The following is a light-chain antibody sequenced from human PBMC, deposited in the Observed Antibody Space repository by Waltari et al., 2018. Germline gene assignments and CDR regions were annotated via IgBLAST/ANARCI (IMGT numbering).Light chain of an antibody. Sequence: EIVLTQSPDTLSLSPGARATLSCRASQSVSSDSLAWYQQKHGQAPRRLFDGASSRATGIPDRCSGSGSGTDFTLTVSRLEPEDFAVYYCQQYGSSPYTFGQGTKVDIK. CDR3: QQYGSSPYT. CDR1: QSVSSDS. J-gene: IGKJ2*01. CDR2: GAS. V-gene: IGKV3-20*01.